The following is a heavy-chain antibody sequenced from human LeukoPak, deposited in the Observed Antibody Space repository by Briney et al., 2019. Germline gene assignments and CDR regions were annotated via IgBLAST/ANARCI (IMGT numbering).Heavy chain of an antibody. CDR2: IYPGDSDT. D-gene: IGHD1-7*01. J-gene: IGHJ3*02. CDR3: ARQGGNWNYLRKSDAFDI. V-gene: IGHV5-51*01. CDR1: GYSFTSYW. Sequence: GESLKISCKGSGYSFTSYWIGWVRQMPGKGLEWMGIIYPGDSDTRYSPSFQGQVTISADKSISTAYLQWSSLKASDTAMHYCARQGGNWNYLRKSDAFDIWGQGTMVTVSS.